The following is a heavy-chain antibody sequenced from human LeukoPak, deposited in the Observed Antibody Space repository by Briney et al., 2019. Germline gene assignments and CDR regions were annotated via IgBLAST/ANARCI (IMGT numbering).Heavy chain of an antibody. V-gene: IGHV3-48*01. J-gene: IGHJ4*02. CDR3: ASALLCSSTSCYGGYFDY. Sequence: PGGSLRLSCAASGFTVSSYPITWVRQAPGKGLEWVSYITSGSNTIYYADSVKGRFTISRDYAKNSLYLQMNSLRVEDTAVYYCASALLCSSTSCYGGYFDYWGQGTLVTVSS. CDR1: GFTVSSYP. D-gene: IGHD2-2*01. CDR2: ITSGSNTI.